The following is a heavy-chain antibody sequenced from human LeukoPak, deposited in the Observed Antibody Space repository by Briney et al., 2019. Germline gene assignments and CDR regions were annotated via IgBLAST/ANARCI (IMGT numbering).Heavy chain of an antibody. CDR1: GFTFSSYA. Sequence: GGSLRLSCAASGFTFSSYAMSWVCQAPGRGLECISGFSGSGGSTYYADSVKGRFTISRDNSKNTLYPQINSLRAEDTTVYYCAGGTSWFYFDYWGQGTLVTVSS. CDR3: AGGTSWFYFDY. J-gene: IGHJ4*02. CDR2: FSGSGGST. V-gene: IGHV3-23*01. D-gene: IGHD2-2*01.